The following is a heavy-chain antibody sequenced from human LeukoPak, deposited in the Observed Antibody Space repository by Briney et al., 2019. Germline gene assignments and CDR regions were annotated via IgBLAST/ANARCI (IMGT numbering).Heavy chain of an antibody. J-gene: IGHJ3*02. Sequence: SETLSLTCTVSGGSISSGGYYWSWIRQHPGKGLEWIGYIYYSGSTYYNPSLKSRVTISVDTSKNQFSLKLSSVTAADTAVYYCARSSWLHAFDIWGQGTMVTVSS. D-gene: IGHD6-13*01. CDR1: GGSISSGGYY. CDR2: IYYSGST. CDR3: ARSSWLHAFDI. V-gene: IGHV4-31*03.